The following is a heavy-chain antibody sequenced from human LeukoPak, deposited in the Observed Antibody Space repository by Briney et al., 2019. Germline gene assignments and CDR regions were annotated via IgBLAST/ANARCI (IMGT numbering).Heavy chain of an antibody. CDR2: IYYSGST. J-gene: IGHJ4*02. D-gene: IGHD2/OR15-2a*01. CDR3: ARFYRLNFDY. CDR1: GVSISSSSYY. Sequence: PSETLSLTCTVSGVSISSSSYYWGWIRQPPGKGLEWIGSIYYSGSTYYNPSLKSRVTISVDTSKNQFSLKLSSVTAADTAVYYCARFYRLNFDYWGQGTLVTVSS. V-gene: IGHV4-39*01.